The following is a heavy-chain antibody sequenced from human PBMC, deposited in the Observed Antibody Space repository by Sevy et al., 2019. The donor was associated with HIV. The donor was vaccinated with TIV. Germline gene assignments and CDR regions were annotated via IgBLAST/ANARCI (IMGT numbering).Heavy chain of an antibody. CDR2: ISYTSTTI. CDR1: GFTFNTYN. Sequence: GGSLRLSCAVSGFTFNTYNMNWVRQAPGKGLEWVSYISYTSTTIYYADSVRGRFTISRDNAKNTLYLQMNSLRDEDTAVYYCASSDATSRFGYYYYAMYFWGQGTSVTVSS. D-gene: IGHD3-22*01. J-gene: IGHJ6*02. V-gene: IGHV3-48*02. CDR3: ASSDATSRFGYYYYAMYF.